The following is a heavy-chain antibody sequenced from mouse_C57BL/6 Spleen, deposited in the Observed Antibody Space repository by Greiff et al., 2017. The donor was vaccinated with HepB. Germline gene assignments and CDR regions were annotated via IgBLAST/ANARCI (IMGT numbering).Heavy chain of an antibody. Sequence: QVQLQQSGAELARPGASVKMSCKASGYTFTSYTMHWVKQRPGQGLAWIGYINPSSGYTKYNQKFKDKATLTADKSSSTAYMQLSSLTSEDSAVYYCARGNSGYYDRVYYYAMDYWGQGTSVTVSS. D-gene: IGHD2-4*01. J-gene: IGHJ4*01. CDR2: INPSSGYT. V-gene: IGHV1-4*01. CDR1: GYTFTSYT. CDR3: ARGNSGYYDRVYYYAMDY.